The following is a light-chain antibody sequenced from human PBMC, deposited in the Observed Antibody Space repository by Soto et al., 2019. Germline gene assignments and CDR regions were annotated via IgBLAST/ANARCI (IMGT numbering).Light chain of an antibody. CDR2: AAS. V-gene: IGKV1-39*01. J-gene: IGKJ1*01. Sequence: DIQMTQSPSTLSASVGDRVTITCRASQSISTWLAWYQQEPGKAPKLLIYAASSLQSGVPSRFSGSGSGTDFTLTISSLQPEDFATYYCQQSYSTLGTFGQGTKVDIK. CDR3: QQSYSTLGT. CDR1: QSISTW.